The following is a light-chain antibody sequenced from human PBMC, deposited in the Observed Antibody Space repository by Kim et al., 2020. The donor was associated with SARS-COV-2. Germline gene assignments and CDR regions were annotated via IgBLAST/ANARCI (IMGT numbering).Light chain of an antibody. J-gene: IGKJ1*01. CDR2: KAY. Sequence: DIQMTQSPSTLSASLGDRVTITCRASQFISSWLAWYQQKPGKAPKLLIYKAYSLQSGVPARFSGSASGTKFTLTISSLQPDDFATYYCQQYNSYPWTFGQGTKVDIK. V-gene: IGKV1-5*03. CDR1: QFISSW. CDR3: QQYNSYPWT.